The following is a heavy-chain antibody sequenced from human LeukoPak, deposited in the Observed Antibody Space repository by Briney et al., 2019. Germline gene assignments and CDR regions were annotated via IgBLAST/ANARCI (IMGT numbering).Heavy chain of an antibody. J-gene: IGHJ4*02. V-gene: IGHV1-24*01. CDR1: GYTLTELS. CDR3: ATHTPRIAAAAKNLAY. D-gene: IGHD6-25*01. CDR2: FDPEDGET. Sequence: GASVKVSCKVSGYTLTELSMHWVRPAPGKGLEWMGSFDPEDGETIYAQRFQGRVTVTEDTSTDTAYMELSSLRSDDTAIYYCATHTPRIAAAAKNLAYWGQGALVTVSS.